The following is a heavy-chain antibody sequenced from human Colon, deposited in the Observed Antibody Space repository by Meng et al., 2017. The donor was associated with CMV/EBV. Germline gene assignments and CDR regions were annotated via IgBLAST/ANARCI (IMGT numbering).Heavy chain of an antibody. CDR1: CGSITSTHW. D-gene: IGHD3-22*01. Sequence: CVVSCGSITSTHWWTWVRQSPVKGLECIGEISHSGTTTYNPSLKSRLIMSVDKTKNQFSLRLSSVTAADTAIYYCARDGYSSGYYFDYWGPGTLVTVSS. J-gene: IGHJ4*02. CDR2: ISHSGTT. V-gene: IGHV4-4*02. CDR3: ARDGYSSGYYFDY.